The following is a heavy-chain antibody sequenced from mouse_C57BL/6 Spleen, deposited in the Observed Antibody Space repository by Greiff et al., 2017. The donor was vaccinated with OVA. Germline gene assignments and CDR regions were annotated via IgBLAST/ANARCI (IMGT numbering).Heavy chain of an antibody. V-gene: IGHV5-16*01. Sequence: EVKLMESEGGLVQPGSSMKLSCTASGFTFSDYYMAWVRQVPEKGLEWVANINYDGSSTYYLDSLKSRFIISRDNAKNILYLQMSSLKSEDTATYYCARAMGPYYFDYWGQGTTLTVSS. CDR1: GFTFSDYY. D-gene: IGHD1-1*02. CDR2: INYDGSST. J-gene: IGHJ2*01. CDR3: ARAMGPYYFDY.